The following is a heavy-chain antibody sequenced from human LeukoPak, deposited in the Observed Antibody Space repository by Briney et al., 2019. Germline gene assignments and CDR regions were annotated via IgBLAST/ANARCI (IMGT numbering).Heavy chain of an antibody. CDR2: IYYSGST. J-gene: IGHJ4*02. CDR3: ASMVRGVLIDY. D-gene: IGHD3-10*01. V-gene: IGHV4-59*01. Sequence: SETLSLTCTVSGGSISGYYWSWIRQPPGKGLEWIGYIYYSGSTNYNPSLKSRVTISVDTSKNQFSLKLSSVTAADTAVYYCASMVRGVLIDYWGQGTLVTVSS. CDR1: GGSISGYY.